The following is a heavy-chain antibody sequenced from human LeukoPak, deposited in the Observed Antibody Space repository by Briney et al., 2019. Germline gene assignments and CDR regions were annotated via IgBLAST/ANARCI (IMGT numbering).Heavy chain of an antibody. D-gene: IGHD2-15*01. V-gene: IGHV3-74*01. CDR1: GFTFSSYW. Sequence: GGSLRLSCAASGFTFSSYWMHWVRQAPGKGLAWVSRINSDGSSTSYADSVKGRFTISRDNAKSSLSLQMNSLRVEDTAVYYCARDFLEDTQWGQGTLVTVSS. CDR3: ARDFLEDTQ. CDR2: INSDGSST. J-gene: IGHJ4*02.